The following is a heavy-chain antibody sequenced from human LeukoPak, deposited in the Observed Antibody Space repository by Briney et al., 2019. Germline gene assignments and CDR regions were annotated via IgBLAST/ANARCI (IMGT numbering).Heavy chain of an antibody. D-gene: IGHD5-18*01. J-gene: IGHJ4*02. CDR1: GFPFSSYA. CDR2: ISGSGSST. V-gene: IGHV3-23*01. Sequence: GGSLRLSCAASGFPFSSYAMSWVRQAPGEGLQWVSSISGSGSSTYYADSVRGRSTISRDNSKNTLYLQMNSLRAEDTAVYYCAKDRGYSYGNWGQGTLVTVSS. CDR3: AKDRGYSYGN.